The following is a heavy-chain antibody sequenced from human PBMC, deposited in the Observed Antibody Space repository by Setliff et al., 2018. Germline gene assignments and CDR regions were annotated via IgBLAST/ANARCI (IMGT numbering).Heavy chain of an antibody. CDR2: IKNKGYGETT. CDR1: SSGGYY. CDR3: TRDRGPYDFWGAYFVY. D-gene: IGHD3-3*01. J-gene: IGHJ4*02. V-gene: IGHV3-49*03. Sequence: SSGGYYWSWIRQHPGKGLEWIGLIKNKGYGETTEFAASVKGRFTISRDDSKSIAYLHMSSLKTEDTAVYYCTRDRGPYDFWGAYFVYWGQGSLVTVS.